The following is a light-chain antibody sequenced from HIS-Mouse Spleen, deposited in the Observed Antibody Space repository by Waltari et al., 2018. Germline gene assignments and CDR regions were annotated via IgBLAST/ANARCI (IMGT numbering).Light chain of an antibody. CDR1: SSDEGGYNF. CDR2: EVS. J-gene: IGLJ2*01. CDR3: SSYAGSNNLV. Sequence: QSALTQPPSASGSPGQSVTISCTGTSSDEGGYNFVSWYQQHPGKAPKLMIYEVSKRPSGVPDRFSGSKSGNTASLTVSGLQAEDEADYYCSSYAGSNNLVFGGGTKLTVL. V-gene: IGLV2-8*01.